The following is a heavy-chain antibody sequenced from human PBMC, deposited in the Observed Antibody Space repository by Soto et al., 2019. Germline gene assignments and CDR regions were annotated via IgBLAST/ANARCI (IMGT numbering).Heavy chain of an antibody. CDR3: VKYWLYSSAEDEAFDI. CDR2: ISSNGGST. J-gene: IGHJ3*02. CDR1: GFTFSSYA. Sequence: GGSLRLSCSASGFTFSSYAMHWVRQAPGKGLEYVSAISSNGGSTYYADSVKGRFTISRDNSKNTLYLQMSSLRAEDTAVDYCVKYWLYSSAEDEAFDIWGQGTMVTVSS. D-gene: IGHD6-25*01. V-gene: IGHV3-64D*06.